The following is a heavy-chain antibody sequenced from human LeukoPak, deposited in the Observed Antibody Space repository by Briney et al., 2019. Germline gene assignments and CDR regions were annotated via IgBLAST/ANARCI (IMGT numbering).Heavy chain of an antibody. CDR2: IYYSGST. CDR3: ARSGFCSSTSCYRFDWFDP. Sequence: SETLSLTCTVSGGSISSYYWSWIRQPPGKGLEWIGYIYYSGSTNYNPSLKSRVTMSVDTSKNQFSLKLSSVTAADTAVYYCARSGFCSSTSCYRFDWFDPWGQGTLVTVSS. V-gene: IGHV4-59*12. CDR1: GGSISSYY. J-gene: IGHJ5*02. D-gene: IGHD2-2*01.